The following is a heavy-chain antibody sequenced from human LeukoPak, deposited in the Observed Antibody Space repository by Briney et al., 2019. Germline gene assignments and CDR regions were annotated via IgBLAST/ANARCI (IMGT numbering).Heavy chain of an antibody. CDR2: IKQDGSEK. D-gene: IGHD3-3*01. J-gene: IGHJ4*02. CDR3: ARDFSEGFWSGYFDY. V-gene: IGHV3-7*01. CDR1: GFTFSSYA. Sequence: PGGSLRLSCAASGFTFSSYAMSWVRQAPGKGLEWVANIKQDGSEKMYVDSVKGRFTLSRDNAKNSVYLQMNSLRAEDTAVYYCARDFSEGFWSGYFDYWGQGTLVTVSS.